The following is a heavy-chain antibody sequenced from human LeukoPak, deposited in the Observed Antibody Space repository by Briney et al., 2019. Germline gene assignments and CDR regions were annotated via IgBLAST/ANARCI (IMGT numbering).Heavy chain of an antibody. J-gene: IGHJ4*02. CDR1: GFTFSSYA. CDR2: ISGSGGST. D-gene: IGHD6-25*01. Sequence: GGSLRLSCAASGFTFSSYAMSWVRQAPGKGLEWVSAISGSGGSTHYADSVKGRFTISRDNSKNTLYLQMNSLRAEDTAVYYCATAHKDPRDYWGQGTLVTVSS. CDR3: ATAHKDPRDY. V-gene: IGHV3-23*01.